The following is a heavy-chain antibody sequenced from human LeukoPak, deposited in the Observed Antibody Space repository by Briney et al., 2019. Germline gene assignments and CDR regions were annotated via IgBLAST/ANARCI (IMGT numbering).Heavy chain of an antibody. CDR3: ARGPFPPHYYDSSGYYYFDY. D-gene: IGHD3-22*01. CDR2: IIPIFGTA. Sequence: ASVNVSCKASGGTFGSYAISWVRQAPGQGLEWMGGIIPIFGTANYAQKFQGRVTITADESTSTAYMELSSLRSEDTAVYYCARGPFPPHYYDSSGYYYFDYWGRGTLVTVSS. J-gene: IGHJ4*02. CDR1: GGTFGSYA. V-gene: IGHV1-69*13.